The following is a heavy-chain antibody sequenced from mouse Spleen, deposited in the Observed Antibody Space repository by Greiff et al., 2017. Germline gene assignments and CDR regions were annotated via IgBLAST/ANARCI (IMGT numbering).Heavy chain of an antibody. J-gene: IGHJ2*01. Sequence: VQLQQPGAELVKPGASVKLSCKASGYTFTSYWMHWVKQRPGQGLEWIGMIHPNSGSTNYNEKFKSKATLTVDKSSSTAYMQLSSLTSEDSAVYYCARDYYGSRHFDYWGQGTTLTVSS. D-gene: IGHD1-1*01. CDR3: ARDYYGSRHFDY. V-gene: IGHV1-64*01. CDR1: GYTFTSYW. CDR2: IHPNSGST.